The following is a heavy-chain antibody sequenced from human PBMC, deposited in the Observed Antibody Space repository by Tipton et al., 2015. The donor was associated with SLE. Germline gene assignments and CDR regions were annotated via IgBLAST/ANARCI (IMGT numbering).Heavy chain of an antibody. Sequence: SLRLSCAASGFTFSSYSMNWVRQAPGKGLEWVSSISSSSSYIYYADSVKGRFTISRDNAKNSLYLQMNSLRAEDTAVYYCARETNWNDGAFDIWGQGSMVAVSS. CDR1: GFTFSSYS. J-gene: IGHJ3*02. V-gene: IGHV3-21*01. CDR3: ARETNWNDGAFDI. CDR2: ISSSSSYI. D-gene: IGHD1-1*01.